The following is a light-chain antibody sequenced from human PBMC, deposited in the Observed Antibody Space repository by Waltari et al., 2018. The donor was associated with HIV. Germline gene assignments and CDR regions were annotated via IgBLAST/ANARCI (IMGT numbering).Light chain of an antibody. CDR1: QSVNHN. CDR3: QQYSEWPWT. J-gene: IGKJ1*01. Sequence: EIKMTQSPVTLSMYPEQRVTLSCWASQSVNHNFACYLQRHGQSPRLLIYDTSTSATGYPDRFSGSGSGTQFTLTISSLQSEDIGIYYCQQYSEWPWTFGQGTKVEIK. V-gene: IGKV3-15*01. CDR2: DTS.